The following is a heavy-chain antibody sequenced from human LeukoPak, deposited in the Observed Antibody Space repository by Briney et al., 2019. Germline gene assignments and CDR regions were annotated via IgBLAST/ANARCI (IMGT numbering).Heavy chain of an antibody. CDR1: GFTFDNYG. J-gene: IGHJ4*02. D-gene: IGHD3-10*01. CDR3: ARDKEEGIPLWFGELFS. CDR2: INWNGGST. Sequence: GGSLRLSCAASGFTFDNYGMSWVRQAPGKGLEWVTSINWNGGSTGYADSVKGRFTISRDNAKNSLYLQMNSLRAEDTALYYCARDKEEGIPLWFGELFSWGQENLVTVSS. V-gene: IGHV3-20*04.